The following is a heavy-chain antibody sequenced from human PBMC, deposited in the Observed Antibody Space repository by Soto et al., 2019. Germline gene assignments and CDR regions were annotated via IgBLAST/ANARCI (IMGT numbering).Heavy chain of an antibody. CDR3: ARGSTDSYPGRRIFDF. D-gene: IGHD3-10*01. CDR1: GLTFGSRA. CDR2: ITDTGGDA. Sequence: GGSLRLSCVASGLTFGSRAMTWVRQAPGEGLQWVSTITDTGGDAKYADSVRGRFVISRDNSKKTLYLQMTSLTAEDSAMYYCARGSTDSYPGRRIFDFWGRGTLVTSPQ. J-gene: IGHJ4*02. V-gene: IGHV3-23*01.